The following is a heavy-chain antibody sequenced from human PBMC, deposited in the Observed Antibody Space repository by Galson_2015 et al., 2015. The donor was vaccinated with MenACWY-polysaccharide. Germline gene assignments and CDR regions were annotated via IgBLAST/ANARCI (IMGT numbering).Heavy chain of an antibody. CDR3: ARGGGFKYFDP. V-gene: IGHV3-7*01. D-gene: IGHD2-15*01. Sequence: ALRLSCAASGVSISSNWMTWVRQAPGKGLEWVANIKQDGREKNYVDSVKGRFTISRDNAKNSLFLQMNSLRAEDTAVYYCARGGGFKYFDPWGQGTLVTVSS. CDR2: IKQDGREK. CDR1: GVSISSNW. J-gene: IGHJ5*02.